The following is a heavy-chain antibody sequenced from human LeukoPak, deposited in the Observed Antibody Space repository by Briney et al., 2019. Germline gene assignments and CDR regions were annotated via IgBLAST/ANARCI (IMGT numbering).Heavy chain of an antibody. J-gene: IGHJ4*02. CDR3: ARDRGDTAMAYAFDY. CDR2: IYYSGST. Sequence: SETLSLTCTVSGGSISSSSYYWGWIRQPPGKGLEWIGSIYYSGSTYYNPSLKSRVTMSVDTSKNQFSLKLSSVTAADTAVYYCARDRGDTAMAYAFDYWGQGTLVTVSS. D-gene: IGHD5-18*01. CDR1: GGSISSSSYY. V-gene: IGHV4-39*07.